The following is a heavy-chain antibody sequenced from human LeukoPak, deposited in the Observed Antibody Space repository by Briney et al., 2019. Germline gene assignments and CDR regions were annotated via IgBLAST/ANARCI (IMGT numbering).Heavy chain of an antibody. CDR2: IKQDGSEK. D-gene: IGHD6-13*01. CDR1: GFTFSSYW. J-gene: IGHJ4*02. Sequence: GGSLRLSCAASGFTFSSYWMSWVRQAPGKGLEWVANIKQDGSEKYYVDSVKGRFTISRDNAKNSLYLQMNSLRAEDTAVYYCARLYSSSWYYFDYCGQGTLVTVSS. V-gene: IGHV3-7*01. CDR3: ARLYSSSWYYFDY.